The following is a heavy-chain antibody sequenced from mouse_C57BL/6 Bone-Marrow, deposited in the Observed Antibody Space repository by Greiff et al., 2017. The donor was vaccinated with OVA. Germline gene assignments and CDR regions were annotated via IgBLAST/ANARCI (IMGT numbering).Heavy chain of an antibody. CDR2: IYPRSGNT. CDR1: GYTFTSYG. Sequence: VKLVESGAELARPGASVKLSCKASGYTFTSYGISWVKQRTGQGLEWIGEIYPRSGNTYYNEKFKGKATLTADKSSSTAYMELRSLTSEDSAVYFCARPHYYGSTWSMDYWGQGTSVTVSS. J-gene: IGHJ4*01. V-gene: IGHV1-81*01. D-gene: IGHD1-1*01. CDR3: ARPHYYGSTWSMDY.